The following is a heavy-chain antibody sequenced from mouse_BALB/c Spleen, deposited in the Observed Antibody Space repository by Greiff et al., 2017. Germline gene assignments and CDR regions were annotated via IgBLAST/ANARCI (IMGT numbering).Heavy chain of an antibody. V-gene: IGHV1-5*01. CDR2: IYPGNSDT. CDR3: TREGTTVVEDY. D-gene: IGHD1-1*01. J-gene: IGHJ2*01. CDR1: GYSFTSYW. Sequence: EVQLQQSGTVLARPGASVKMSCKASGYSFTSYWMHWVNQRPGQGLEWIGAIYPGNSDTSYNQKFKGKAKLTAVTSASTAYMELSSLTNEDSAVYYCTREGTTVVEDYWGQGTTLTVSS.